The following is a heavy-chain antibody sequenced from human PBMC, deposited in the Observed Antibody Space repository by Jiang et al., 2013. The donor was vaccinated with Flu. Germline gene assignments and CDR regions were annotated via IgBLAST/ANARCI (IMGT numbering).Heavy chain of an antibody. J-gene: IGHJ4*02. CDR1: GFIFSDYY. CDR3: ARDVWSRSSDSDY. Sequence: QLVESGGGLVQPGGSLRLSCAASGFIFSDYYMSWVRQAPGKGLEWVSYISGGGTVIYYADSVKGRFTISRDNAKNSLYLQMNSLRGEDTAVYYCARDVWSRSSDSDYWGQGTLVTVSS. V-gene: IGHV3-11*01. D-gene: IGHD6-6*01. CDR2: ISGGGTVI.